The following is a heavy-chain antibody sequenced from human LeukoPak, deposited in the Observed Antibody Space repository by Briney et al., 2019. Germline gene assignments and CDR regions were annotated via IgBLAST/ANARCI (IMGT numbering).Heavy chain of an antibody. CDR1: GYSFTSYW. D-gene: IGHD3-3*01. CDR2: IYPGDSDT. Sequence: GESLKISCKGSGYSFTSYWIGWVRQMPGKGLEWMGIIYPGDSDTRYSPSFQGQVTISADKSISTAYLQWSSLKASDTAMYYCARFGPDFFRWLGTYYFDYWGQGTLVTVSS. V-gene: IGHV5-51*01. CDR3: ARFGPDFFRWLGTYYFDY. J-gene: IGHJ4*02.